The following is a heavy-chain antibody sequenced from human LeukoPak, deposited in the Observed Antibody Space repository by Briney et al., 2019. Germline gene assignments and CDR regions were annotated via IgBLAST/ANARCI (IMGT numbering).Heavy chain of an antibody. V-gene: IGHV1-46*01. J-gene: IGHJ6*03. CDR1: GYTFTSYY. Sequence: ASVKVSCKASGYTFTSYYMHWVRQAPGQGLEWMGIINPSGGSTSYAQKFQGRVTMTRDTSTSTVYMELSSLRSEDTAVYYCARVGFGELQNRLYYYYYMDVWGKGTTVTISS. D-gene: IGHD3-10*01. CDR3: ARVGFGELQNRLYYYYYMDV. CDR2: INPSGGST.